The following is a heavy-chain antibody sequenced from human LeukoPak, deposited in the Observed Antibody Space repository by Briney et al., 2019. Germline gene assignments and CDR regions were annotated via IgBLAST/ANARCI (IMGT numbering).Heavy chain of an antibody. D-gene: IGHD6-13*01. CDR3: AKDIAAPKPYYFDY. Sequence: PGGSLRLSCAASGFTFSNYAMSWVRQAPGKGLEWVSGISGNTGGTYYADSVKGRFTISRDNSKNTMYLQMNSLRADDTAVYYCAKDIAAPKPYYFDYWGQGTLVTVSS. J-gene: IGHJ4*02. V-gene: IGHV3-23*01. CDR2: ISGNTGGT. CDR1: GFTFSNYA.